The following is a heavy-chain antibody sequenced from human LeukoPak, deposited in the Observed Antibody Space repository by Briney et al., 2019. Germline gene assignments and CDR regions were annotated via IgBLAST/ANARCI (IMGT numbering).Heavy chain of an antibody. CDR2: IYYSGST. V-gene: IGHV4-31*03. Sequence: SQTLSLTCTVSGGSISSGGYYWSWIRQHPGKGLEWIGYIYYSGSTYYNPSLKSRVTISVDTSKNQFCLKLSSVTAADTAVYYCARDRCSGGSCYPRDAFDIWGQGTMVTVSS. CDR1: GGSISSGGYY. J-gene: IGHJ3*02. D-gene: IGHD2-15*01. CDR3: ARDRCSGGSCYPRDAFDI.